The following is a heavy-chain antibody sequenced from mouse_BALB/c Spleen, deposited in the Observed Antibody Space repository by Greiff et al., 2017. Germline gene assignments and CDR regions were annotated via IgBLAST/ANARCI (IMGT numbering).Heavy chain of an antibody. CDR3: ARDGYYEVNAMDY. CDR1: GYSFTSYW. D-gene: IGHD2-3*01. Sequence: QVQLQQSGPQLVRPGASVKLSCKASGYSFTSYWMHWVKQRPGHGLEWIGDIYPGGGYTNYNEKFKGKATLTADTSSSTAYMQLSSLTSEDSAVYYCARDGYYEVNAMDYWGQGTSVTVSS. CDR2: IYPGGGYT. J-gene: IGHJ4*01. V-gene: IGHV1-63*02.